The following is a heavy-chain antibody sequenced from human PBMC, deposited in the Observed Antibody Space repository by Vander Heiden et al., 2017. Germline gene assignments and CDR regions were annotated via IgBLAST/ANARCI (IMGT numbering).Heavy chain of an antibody. CDR1: RFTFRDYA. D-gene: IGHD5-18*01. V-gene: IGHV3-30*18. CDR3: AKEGDGYNHFDY. J-gene: IGHJ4*02. Sequence: QVQLVESGGGVVQPGRSLRLSCAASRFTFRDYAVHWVRQAPGKGLEWVALISSDGSTQSYADSVKGRFAISRDNSKNTLFLQLNSLRTEDTALYYCAKEGDGYNHFDYWGRGTLVTVSS. CDR2: ISSDGSTQ.